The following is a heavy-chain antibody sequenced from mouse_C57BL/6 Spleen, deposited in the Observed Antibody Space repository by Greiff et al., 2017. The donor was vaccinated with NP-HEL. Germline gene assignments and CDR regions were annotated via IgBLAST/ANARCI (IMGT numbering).Heavy chain of an antibody. CDR3: ADYDYGVPFAY. CDR2: IHPNSGST. J-gene: IGHJ3*01. D-gene: IGHD2-4*01. V-gene: IGHV1-64*01. CDR1: GYTFTSYW. Sequence: QVQLKQPGAELVKPGASVKLSCKASGYTFTSYWMHWVKQRPGQGLEWIGMIHPNSGSTNYNEKFKSKATLTVDKSSSTAYMQLSSLTSEDSAVYYCADYDYGVPFAYWGQGTLVTVSA.